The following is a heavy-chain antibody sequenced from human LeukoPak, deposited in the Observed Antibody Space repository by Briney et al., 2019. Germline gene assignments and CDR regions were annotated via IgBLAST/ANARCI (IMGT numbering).Heavy chain of an antibody. V-gene: IGHV1-46*03. D-gene: IGHD5-18*01. CDR3: ARDGYSYGYAHFFDY. CDR2: INPSGGST. Sequence: ASVKVSCKSSGYTFTSYYMHWVRQAPGHGLERMGIINPSGGSTSYAQKFQGRVTMTRDTSTSTVYMELSSLRSEDTAVYYCARDGYSYGYAHFFDYWGQGTLVTVSS. J-gene: IGHJ4*02. CDR1: GYTFTSYY.